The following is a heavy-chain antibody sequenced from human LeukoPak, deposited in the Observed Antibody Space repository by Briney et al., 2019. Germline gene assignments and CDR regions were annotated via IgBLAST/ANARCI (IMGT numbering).Heavy chain of an antibody. CDR1: GHTFTGYY. V-gene: IGHV1-2*02. CDR3: ARDEERGSVETLDYFDY. D-gene: IGHD2-15*01. CDR2: INPNSGVT. Sequence: ASVKVSCKASGHTFTGYYMHWVRQAPGQGLEWMGWINPNSGVTNYAQKLQGRVTMTTDTSTSTAYMELRSLRSDDTAVYYCARDEERGSVETLDYFDYWGQGTLVTVSS. J-gene: IGHJ4*02.